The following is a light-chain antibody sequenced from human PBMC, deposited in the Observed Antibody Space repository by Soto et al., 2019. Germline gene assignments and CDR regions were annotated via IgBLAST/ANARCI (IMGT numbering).Light chain of an antibody. CDR2: GAS. CDR1: QSVSSR. J-gene: IGKJ5*01. Sequence: EIVMTQSPATLSVSPGERVTLSCRASQSVSSRLAWYHQKPGQSPRLLIYGASTRATGIPARFSGSGSGTEFILTISSLQSEDFAVYYCQQYDDWPETFGQGTRLEIK. CDR3: QQYDDWPET. V-gene: IGKV3-15*01.